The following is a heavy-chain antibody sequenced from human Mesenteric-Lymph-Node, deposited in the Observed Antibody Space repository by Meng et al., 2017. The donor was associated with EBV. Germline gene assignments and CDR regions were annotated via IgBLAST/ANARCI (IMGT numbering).Heavy chain of an antibody. CDR2: IYYDGST. CDR3: ARRSGSYSPIDY. D-gene: IGHD1-26*01. J-gene: IGHJ4*01. V-gene: IGHV4-39*01. CDR1: GGFIRNSNYY. Sequence: QLQASGPGLGNLWETLTLSGSVSGGFIRNSNYYWEWIRQPPGKGLEWIGTIYYDGSTHHSPSLKSRVIISVDTSENQFSLRLNSVTAADTAVYYCARRSGSYSPIDYWGQGTLVTVSS.